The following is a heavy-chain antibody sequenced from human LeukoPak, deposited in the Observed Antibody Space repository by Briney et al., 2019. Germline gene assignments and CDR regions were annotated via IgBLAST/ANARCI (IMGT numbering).Heavy chain of an antibody. Sequence: SETLSLTCTVSGGSISSYYWSWIRQPPGKGLEWIGYIYYSGSTNYNPSLKSRVTISVDTSKNQFSLKLSSVTAADTAVYYCARDSGIAAAGTGLSYYYYYYMDVWGKGTTVTISS. CDR2: IYYSGST. CDR1: GGSISSYY. CDR3: ARDSGIAAAGTGLSYYYYYYMDV. V-gene: IGHV4-59*01. D-gene: IGHD6-13*01. J-gene: IGHJ6*03.